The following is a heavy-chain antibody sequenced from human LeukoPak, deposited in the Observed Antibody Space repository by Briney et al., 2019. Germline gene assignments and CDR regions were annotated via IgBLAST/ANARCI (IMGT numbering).Heavy chain of an antibody. CDR1: GFTFSSYG. CDR2: ISGSGGST. J-gene: IGHJ4*02. D-gene: IGHD6-19*01. V-gene: IGHV3-23*01. CDR3: AKGSSYFDY. Sequence: GGTLRLSCAASGFTFSSYGMSWVSQAPGKGPEWVSAISGSGGSTYYADSVKGRFTISRDNSKNTLYLQMNSLRAEDKAVYYCAKGSSYFDYWGQGTLVTVSS.